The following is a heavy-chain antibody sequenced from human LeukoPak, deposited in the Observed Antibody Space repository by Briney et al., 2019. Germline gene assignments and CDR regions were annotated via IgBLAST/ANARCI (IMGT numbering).Heavy chain of an antibody. V-gene: IGHV3-23*01. CDR2: ISGSGGST. D-gene: IGHD6-13*01. Sequence: GGSLRLSCAASGFTVSSNYMSWVRQAPGKGLEWVSAISGSGGSTYYADSVKGRFTISRDNSKNTLYLQMNSLRAEDTAVYYCAKRPGIAALAGAFDIWGQGTMVTVSS. J-gene: IGHJ3*02. CDR3: AKRPGIAALAGAFDI. CDR1: GFTVSSNY.